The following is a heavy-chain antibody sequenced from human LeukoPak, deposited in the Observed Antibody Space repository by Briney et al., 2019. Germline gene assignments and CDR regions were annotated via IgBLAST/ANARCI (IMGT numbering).Heavy chain of an antibody. CDR1: GFTFSDYY. CDR2: IRNKANSYTT. CDR3: ARGVLWSGYFYFDY. D-gene: IGHD3-3*01. Sequence: GGSLRLSCAVSGFTFSDYYMDWVRQAPGKGLEWVGRIRNKANSYTTEYAASVKGRFTISRDDSRNSLYLQMNSLTAEDTAVYYCARGVLWSGYFYFDYWAREPWSPSPQ. V-gene: IGHV3-72*01. J-gene: IGHJ4*02.